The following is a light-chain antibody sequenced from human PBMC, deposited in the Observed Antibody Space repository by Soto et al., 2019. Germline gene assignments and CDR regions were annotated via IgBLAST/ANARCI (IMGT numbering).Light chain of an antibody. CDR1: TGVVTSGYY. CDR2: STS. CDR3: LLFYRDAWV. Sequence: QAVVTQEPSLTVSPGGTVTLTCASSTGVVTSGYYANWFQQKPGQAPRALISSTSKKHSWTPARFSGSLLGGKAALTLSGVQPEDEAEYYCLLFYRDAWVFGGGTKLPS. J-gene: IGLJ3*02. V-gene: IGLV7-43*01.